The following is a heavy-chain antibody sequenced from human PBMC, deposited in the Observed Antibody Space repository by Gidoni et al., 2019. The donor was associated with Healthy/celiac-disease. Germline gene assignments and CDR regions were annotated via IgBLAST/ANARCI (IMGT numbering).Heavy chain of an antibody. CDR1: GFTFSSDG. CDR2: ISYDGSNK. CDR3: ANIWNDVESDAFDI. D-gene: IGHD1-1*01. Sequence: QVQLVESGGGVVKPGRSLRLSCAASGFTFSSDGLHWVRQAPGKGLEGGAVISYDGSNKYYADSVKGRFTISRDNSKNTLYLQMNSLRAEDTAVYYCANIWNDVESDAFDIWGQGTMVTVSS. V-gene: IGHV3-30*18. J-gene: IGHJ3*02.